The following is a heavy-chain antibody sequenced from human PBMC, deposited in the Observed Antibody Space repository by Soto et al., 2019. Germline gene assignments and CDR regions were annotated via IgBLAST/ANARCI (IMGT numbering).Heavy chain of an antibody. CDR1: GFTFSSYG. D-gene: IGHD6-19*01. J-gene: IGHJ4*02. CDR2: ISYDGSNK. V-gene: IGHV3-30*18. Sequence: QVQLVESGGGVVQPGRSLRLSCAASGFTFSSYGRHWVRKAPGKGLEWVAVISYDGSNKYYADSVKGRFTISRDNSKNTLYLQMNSLRAEDTAVYYCAKGSLAVAAQFDYWGQGTLVTVSS. CDR3: AKGSLAVAAQFDY.